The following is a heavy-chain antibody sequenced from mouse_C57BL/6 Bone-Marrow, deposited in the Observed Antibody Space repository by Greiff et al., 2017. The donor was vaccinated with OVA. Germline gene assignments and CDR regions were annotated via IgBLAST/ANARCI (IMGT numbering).Heavy chain of an antibody. CDR2: ISSGGSYT. V-gene: IGHV5-6*01. D-gene: IGHD2-1*01. Sequence: EVKLMESGGDLVKPGGSLKLSCAASGFTFSSYGMSWVRQTPDKRLEWVATISSGGSYTYYPDSVKGRFTISRDNAKNTLYLQMSSLKSEDTAMYYCARQGIYYGNLAWFAYWGQGTLVTVSA. CDR1: GFTFSSYG. CDR3: ARQGIYYGNLAWFAY. J-gene: IGHJ3*01.